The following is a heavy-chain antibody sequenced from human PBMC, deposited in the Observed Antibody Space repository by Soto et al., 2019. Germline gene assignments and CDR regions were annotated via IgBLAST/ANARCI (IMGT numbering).Heavy chain of an antibody. D-gene: IGHD2-2*01. Sequence: QVQLQESGPGLVKPSQTLSLTCTVSGGSISGGPYYWTWIRQHPGSGLEWIGYIYYTGSTYYNPSLKSRVIMSVDTSNNQLSLKLSSVTAADTAVYFCARVSGIVVVPTAKDPHYYYMDVWDKGTTVTVSS. CDR3: ARVSGIVVVPTAKDPHYYYMDV. CDR1: GGSISGGPYY. J-gene: IGHJ6*03. CDR2: IYYTGST. V-gene: IGHV4-31*03.